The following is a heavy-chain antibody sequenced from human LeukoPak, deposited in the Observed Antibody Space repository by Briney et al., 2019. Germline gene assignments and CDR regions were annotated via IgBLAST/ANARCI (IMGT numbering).Heavy chain of an antibody. CDR3: ASLGWLDAFDI. V-gene: IGHV1-46*01. CDR1: GYTFTGYY. CDR2: INPSGGST. Sequence: GASVKVSCKASGYTFTGYYMHWVRQAPGQGLEWMGIINPSGGSTSYAQKFQGRVTMTRDTSTSTVYMELSSLRSEDTAVYYCASLGWLDAFDIWGQGTMVTVSS. J-gene: IGHJ3*02. D-gene: IGHD5-12*01.